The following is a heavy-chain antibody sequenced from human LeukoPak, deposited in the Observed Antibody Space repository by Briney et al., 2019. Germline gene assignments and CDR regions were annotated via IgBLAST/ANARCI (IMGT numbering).Heavy chain of an antibody. D-gene: IGHD2-2*01. J-gene: IGHJ4*02. CDR1: GYSFTSYW. CDR3: ARQYKLNLIPPDY. V-gene: IGHV5-51*01. CDR2: IYPGDSDT. Sequence: GESLKISCKGSGYSFTSYWIGWVRLVPGKGLEWMGIIYPGDSDTRYSPSFQGQVTISADKSISTAYLQWSSLKASDTAMYYCARQYKLNLIPPDYWGQGTLVTVSS.